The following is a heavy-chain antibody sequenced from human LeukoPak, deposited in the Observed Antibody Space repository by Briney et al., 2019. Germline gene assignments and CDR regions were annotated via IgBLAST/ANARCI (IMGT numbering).Heavy chain of an antibody. CDR2: ISAYNGNT. CDR3: ARARRLRFLEWAPDFDY. D-gene: IGHD3-3*01. V-gene: IGHV1-18*01. J-gene: IGHJ4*02. CDR1: GYTFTNYG. Sequence: GASVKVSCKASGYTFTNYGISWVRQAPGQGLEWMGWISAYNGNTNYAQKDQGRVSMTKDQSTSTAYMELRSLRSDDTAVYYCARARRLRFLEWAPDFDYWGQGTLVTVSS.